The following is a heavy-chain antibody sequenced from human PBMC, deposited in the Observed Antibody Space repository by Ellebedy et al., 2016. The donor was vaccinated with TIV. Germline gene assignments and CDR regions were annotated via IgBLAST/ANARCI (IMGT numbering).Heavy chain of an antibody. D-gene: IGHD3-10*01. CDR3: TRMGVLPTSYYGMDV. Sequence: GGSLRLSCAASGFIVSSNYMSWVRQAPGKGLEWVATLYSGGTILYADSVKGRFTISRDNAKNTLYLQMNSLRVEDTALYYCTRMGVLPTSYYGMDVWGQGTTVTVSS. CDR2: LYSGGTI. CDR1: GFIVSSNY. V-gene: IGHV3-66*01. J-gene: IGHJ6*02.